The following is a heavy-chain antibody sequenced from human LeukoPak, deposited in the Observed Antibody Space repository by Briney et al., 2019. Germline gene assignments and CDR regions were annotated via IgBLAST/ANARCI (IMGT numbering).Heavy chain of an antibody. D-gene: IGHD3-10*01. Sequence: GGSLRLSCGASGFTFGTYWMHWVRQAPGKGLVWVSGINSDGGTTTYADSVKGRFTISRDNSKNTLYLQMNSLRAEDTAIYYCAKDKYYYGSGLGYYYMDVRGKGTTVTISS. V-gene: IGHV3-74*01. J-gene: IGHJ6*03. CDR2: INSDGGTT. CDR1: GFTFGTYW. CDR3: AKDKYYYGSGLGYYYMDV.